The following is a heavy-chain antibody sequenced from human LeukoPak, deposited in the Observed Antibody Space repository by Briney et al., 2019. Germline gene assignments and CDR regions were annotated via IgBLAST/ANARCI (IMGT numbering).Heavy chain of an antibody. CDR3: ARARIAVAGTGGSYFDY. J-gene: IGHJ4*02. CDR1: GFTFSSYA. D-gene: IGHD6-19*01. V-gene: IGHV3-23*01. Sequence: GGSLRLSCAASGFTFSSYAMSWVRQAPGKGLEWVSAISGSGGSTYYADSVKGRFTISRDNSKNTLYLQMNSLRAEDTAVYYCARARIAVAGTGGSYFDYWSQGTLVTVSS. CDR2: ISGSGGST.